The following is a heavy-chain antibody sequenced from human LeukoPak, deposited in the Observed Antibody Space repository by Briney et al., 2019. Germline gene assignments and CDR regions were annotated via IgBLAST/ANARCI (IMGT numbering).Heavy chain of an antibody. V-gene: IGHV1-69*05. Sequence: ASVKVSCKASGGTFSSYAISWVRQAPGQGLEWMGGTIPIFGTANYAQKFQGRVTITTDESTSTAYMELSSLRSEDTAVYYCATFSTSRDYYYYYMDVWGKGTTVTVSS. CDR2: TIPIFGTA. D-gene: IGHD5/OR15-5a*01. CDR1: GGTFSSYA. J-gene: IGHJ6*03. CDR3: ATFSTSRDYYYYYMDV.